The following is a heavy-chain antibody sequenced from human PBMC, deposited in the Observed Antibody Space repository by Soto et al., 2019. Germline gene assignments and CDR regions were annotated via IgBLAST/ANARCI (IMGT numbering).Heavy chain of an antibody. Sequence: GASVKVSCKASGGTFSSYTISWVRQAPGQGLEWMGRIIPILGIANYAQKFQGRVTITADKSTSTAYMELSSLRSEDTAVYYCARDYAPRGYYDILTGYSPLRVYWGQGTLVTVSS. J-gene: IGHJ4*02. CDR1: GGTFSSYT. CDR3: ARDYAPRGYYDILTGYSPLRVY. CDR2: IIPILGIA. V-gene: IGHV1-69*04. D-gene: IGHD3-9*01.